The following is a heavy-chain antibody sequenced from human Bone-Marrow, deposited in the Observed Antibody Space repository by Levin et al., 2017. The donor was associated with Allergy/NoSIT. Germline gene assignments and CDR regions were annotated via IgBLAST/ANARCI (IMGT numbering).Heavy chain of an antibody. J-gene: IGHJ3*02. D-gene: IGHD3-10*01. CDR2: IYSGGST. CDR3: ARDLDYGSGSYYSSLGAFDI. V-gene: IGHV3-53*01. CDR1: GFTVSSNY. Sequence: GGSLRLSCAASGFTVSSNYMSWVRQAPGKGLEWVSVIYSGGSTYYADSVKGRFTISRDNSKNTLYLQMNSLRAEDTAVYYCARDLDYGSGSYYSSLGAFDIWGQGTMVTVSS.